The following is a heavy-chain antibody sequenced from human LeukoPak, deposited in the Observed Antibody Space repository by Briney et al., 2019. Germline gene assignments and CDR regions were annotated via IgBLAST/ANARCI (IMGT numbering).Heavy chain of an antibody. J-gene: IGHJ6*04. V-gene: IGHV3-30*02. D-gene: IGHD2-2*01. Sequence: PGGSLRLSCAASGFTFRSYGMHWVRQAPGKGLEWVAFIRYDETNKYYADSVKGRLTISRDNSNNTLYLQMNRLRTEETAVYYCAKDRSTSLMDVWGKGTTVTVSS. CDR1: GFTFRSYG. CDR2: IRYDETNK. CDR3: AKDRSTSLMDV.